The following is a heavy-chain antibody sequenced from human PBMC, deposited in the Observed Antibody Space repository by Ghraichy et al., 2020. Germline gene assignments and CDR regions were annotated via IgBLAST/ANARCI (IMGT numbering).Heavy chain of an antibody. J-gene: IGHJ4*02. CDR1: GFTFSSYS. V-gene: IGHV3-21*01. D-gene: IGHD1-7*01. CDR2: ISSSSSYI. CDR3: ASVTGTTADY. Sequence: GGSLRLSCAASGFTFSSYSMNWVRQAPGKGLEWVSSISSSSSYIYYADSVKGRFTISRDNAKNSLYLQMNSLRAEDTAVYYCASVTGTTADYWGQGTLVTVSS.